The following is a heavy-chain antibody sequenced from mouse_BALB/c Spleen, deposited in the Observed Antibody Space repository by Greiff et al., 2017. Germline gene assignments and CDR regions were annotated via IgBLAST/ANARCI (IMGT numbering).Heavy chain of an antibody. CDR3: ARSDGNYLYYFDY. Sequence: GQLQQSGPELVRPGASVKMSCKASGYTFTSYWMHWVKQRPGQGLEWIGMIDPSNSETRLNQKFKDKATLNVDKSSNTAYMQLSSLTSEDSAVYYCARSDGNYLYYFDYWGQGTTLTVSS. J-gene: IGHJ2*01. V-gene: IGHV1S127*01. CDR2: IDPSNSET. CDR1: GYTFTSYW. D-gene: IGHD2-1*01.